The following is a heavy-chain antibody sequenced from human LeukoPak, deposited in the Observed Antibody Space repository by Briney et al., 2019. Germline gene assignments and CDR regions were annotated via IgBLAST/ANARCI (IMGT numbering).Heavy chain of an antibody. CDR1: GYTFTNFD. J-gene: IGHJ4*02. CDR2: MNPISGNA. CDR3: ARAPMGTAALY. Sequence: ASVKVSCKASGYTFTNFDINWVRQAPGQGLEWMGWMNPISGNAGYAQKFQGRVTLTRDTSITTAYMELSSLRSEDTAFYYCARAPMGTAALYWGQGTLVTVSS. V-gene: IGHV1-8*01. D-gene: IGHD2-2*01.